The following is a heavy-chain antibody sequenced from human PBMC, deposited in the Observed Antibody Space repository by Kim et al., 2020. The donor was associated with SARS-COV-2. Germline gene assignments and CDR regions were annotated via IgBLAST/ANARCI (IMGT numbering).Heavy chain of an antibody. CDR3: ARGAQYYYGSGIDY. CDR1: GFTFSSYS. CDR2: ISSSGSYI. V-gene: IGHV3-21*01. J-gene: IGHJ4*02. Sequence: GGSLRLSCAASGFTFSSYSMNWVRQAPGKGLEWVSSISSSGSYIYYADSVKGRFTISRDNAKNSLYLQMNSLRAEDTAVYYCARGAQYYYGSGIDYWGQGTLVTVSS. D-gene: IGHD3-10*01.